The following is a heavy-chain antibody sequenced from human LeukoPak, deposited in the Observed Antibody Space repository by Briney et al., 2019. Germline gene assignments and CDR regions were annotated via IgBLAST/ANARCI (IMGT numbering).Heavy chain of an antibody. Sequence: GGSLRLSCAASGFTFSTYSMNWVRQAPGKGLEWVSYISSSGSTIYYADSVKGRFTISRDNAKNSLYLQMNSLRAEDTAVYYCASTTGTTGDAFDIWGQGTMVTVSS. D-gene: IGHD1-1*01. V-gene: IGHV3-48*04. CDR3: ASTTGTTGDAFDI. J-gene: IGHJ3*02. CDR2: ISSSGSTI. CDR1: GFTFSTYS.